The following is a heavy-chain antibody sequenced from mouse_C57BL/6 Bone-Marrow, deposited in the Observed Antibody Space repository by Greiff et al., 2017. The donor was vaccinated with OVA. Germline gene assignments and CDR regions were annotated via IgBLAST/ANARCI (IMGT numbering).Heavy chain of an antibody. D-gene: IGHD2-5*01. CDR2: IRSKSSNYAT. V-gene: IGHV10-3*01. Sequence: EVQGVESGGGLVQPKGSLKLSCAASGFTFNTYAMHWVRQAPGKGLEWVARIRSKSSNYATYYADSVKDRFTISRDDSQSMLYLQMNNLKTEDTAMYYCVRWSNYDWYFDVWGTGTTVTVSS. J-gene: IGHJ1*03. CDR1: GFTFNTYA. CDR3: VRWSNYDWYFDV.